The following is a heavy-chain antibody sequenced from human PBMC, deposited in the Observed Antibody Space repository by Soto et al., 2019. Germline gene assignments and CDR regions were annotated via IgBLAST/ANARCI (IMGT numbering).Heavy chain of an antibody. D-gene: IGHD3-16*01. CDR3: ASGAAVAPFGY. CDR1: GGSISSSNW. CDR2: IYHRGST. V-gene: IGHV4-4*02. J-gene: IGHJ4*02. Sequence: PSETLSLTCAVSGGSISSSNWWSWVRHPPGKGLECIGEIYHRGSTSYNPSIKSRVTISVDKSKNQFSLKLSSVTAADTAVYYCASGAAVAPFGYWGQGTLVTVSS.